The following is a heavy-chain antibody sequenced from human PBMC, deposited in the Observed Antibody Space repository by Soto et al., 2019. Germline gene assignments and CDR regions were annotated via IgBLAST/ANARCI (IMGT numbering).Heavy chain of an antibody. V-gene: IGHV3-30*18. CDR3: TKRRNVLRFLEWSSGMEV. D-gene: IGHD3-3*01. Sequence: PGGALRLSCADSGFTLSNYVMHWVRQAPGKGLEWVAFISDDGSNKYYADSMKGRFTMSRDNSKRTLYLQMSSLRVEDTAVYYCTKRRNVLRFLEWSSGMEVWGQGTTVTVSS. CDR1: GFTLSNYV. J-gene: IGHJ6*02. CDR2: ISDDGSNK.